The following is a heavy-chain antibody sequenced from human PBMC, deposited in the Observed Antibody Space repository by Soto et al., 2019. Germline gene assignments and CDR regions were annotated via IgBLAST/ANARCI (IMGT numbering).Heavy chain of an antibody. D-gene: IGHD6-13*01. J-gene: IGHJ4*02. Sequence: SETLSLTCTVSGGSVSSGNYYWSWIRQPPGKGLEWIGYIYYSGSTNYNPSLKSRLTISVDTSKNQFSLKLSSVTAADTAVYYCARGGIRDSSFYCRQVPLVTVSS. CDR3: ARGGIRDSSFY. CDR1: GGSVSSGNYY. CDR2: IYYSGST. V-gene: IGHV4-61*01.